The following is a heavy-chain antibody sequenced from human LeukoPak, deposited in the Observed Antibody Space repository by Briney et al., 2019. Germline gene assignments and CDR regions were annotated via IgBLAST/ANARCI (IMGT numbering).Heavy chain of an antibody. CDR3: ARAQFYYDYSGPYERDHYYGMDV. V-gene: IGHV1-69*13. CDR1: GGTFSSYA. CDR2: IIPIFGTA. J-gene: IGHJ6*02. Sequence: GASVTVSCKASGGTFSSYAISWVRQAPGQGLEWMGGIIPIFGTANYAQKFQGRVTITADESTSTAYMELSNLRSEDTAVYYCARAQFYYDYSGPYERDHYYGMDVWGQGTTVTVSS. D-gene: IGHD3-22*01.